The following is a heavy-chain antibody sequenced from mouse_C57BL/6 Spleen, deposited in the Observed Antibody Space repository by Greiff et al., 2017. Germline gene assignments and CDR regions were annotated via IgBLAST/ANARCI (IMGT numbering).Heavy chain of an antibody. CDR2: IDPSDSYT. V-gene: IGHV1-50*01. J-gene: IGHJ2*01. Sequence: VQLQQPGAELVKPGASVKLSCKASGYTFTSYWMQWVKQRPGQGLEWIGEIDPSDSYTNYNQKFKGKATLTVDTSSSTAYMQLSSLTSEDSAVYYCARWSRYVGYYFDYGGQGTTLTVSS. CDR1: GYTFTSYW. CDR3: ARWSRYVGYYFDY. D-gene: IGHD1-1*01.